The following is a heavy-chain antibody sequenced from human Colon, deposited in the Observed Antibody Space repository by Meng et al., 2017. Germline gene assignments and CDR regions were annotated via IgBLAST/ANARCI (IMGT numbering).Heavy chain of an antibody. J-gene: IGHJ5*02. D-gene: IGHD4-17*01. CDR1: GGSISSSDYY. CDR3: ARDRKHYGERGWFDP. V-gene: IGHV4-30-4*01. Sequence: QGRLKQWGAGLLKPSETPSLTCAVYGGSISSSDYYWSWIRQPPGKGLEWIGYIYYSGSTYSNASLKSRVTISIDRSKNQFSLKLSSVTAADTAVYHCARDRKHYGERGWFDPWGQGTLVTVSS. CDR2: IYYSGST.